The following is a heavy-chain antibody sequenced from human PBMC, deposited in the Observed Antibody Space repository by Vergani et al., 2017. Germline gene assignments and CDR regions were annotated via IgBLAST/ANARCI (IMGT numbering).Heavy chain of an antibody. J-gene: IGHJ5*02. V-gene: IGHV3-33*01. Sequence: QVQLVESGGGVVQPGRSLRLSCAASGFTFNQYGMHWVRQAPGKGLEWVAVTWYDGNNKQYADSVKGRFTISRDNSKSTMYLQMNSLRDEDTGVYYCAIDLLLLYNRFDPWGQGTLVTVSS. CDR1: GFTFNQYG. CDR3: AIDLLLLYNRFDP. CDR2: TWYDGNNK. D-gene: IGHD1-14*01.